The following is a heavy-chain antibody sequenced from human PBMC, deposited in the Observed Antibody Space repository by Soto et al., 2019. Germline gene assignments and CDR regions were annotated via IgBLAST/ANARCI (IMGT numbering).Heavy chain of an antibody. J-gene: IGHJ6*02. CDR1: GFTFDDYA. CDR3: AKGGAGGGTGYGMDV. CDR2: ISWNSGSI. V-gene: IGHV3-9*01. Sequence: EVQLVESGGGLVQPGRSLRLSCAASGFTFDDYAMHWVRQAPGKGLEWVSGISWNSGSIGYADSVKGRFTISRDNAKNSLYLQMNSLRAEDTALYYCAKGGAGGGTGYGMDVWGQGTTVTVSS. D-gene: IGHD3-9*01.